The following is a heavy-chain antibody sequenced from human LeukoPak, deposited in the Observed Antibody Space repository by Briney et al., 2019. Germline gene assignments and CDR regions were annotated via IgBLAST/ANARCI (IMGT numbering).Heavy chain of an antibody. J-gene: IGHJ6*02. CDR3: ARGEYSSGWYEPYYYYYYGMDV. D-gene: IGHD6-19*01. CDR2: ISYDGSNK. V-gene: IGHV3-30*19. Sequence: GGSLRLSCAASGFTFSSYGMHWVRQAPGKGLEWVAVISYDGSNKYYADSVKGRFTISRDNSKNTLYLQMNSLRAEDTAVYYCARGEYSSGWYEPYYYYYYGMDVWGQGTTVTVSS. CDR1: GFTFSSYG.